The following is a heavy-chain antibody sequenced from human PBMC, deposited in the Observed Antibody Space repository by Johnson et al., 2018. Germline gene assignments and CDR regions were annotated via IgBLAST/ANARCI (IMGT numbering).Heavy chain of an antibody. Sequence: VQLVESGGGLVKPGGSLRLSCAASGFTFSSYSMNWVRQAPGKGLEWVSSISSSSSYIYYADSVKGRFTISRDNAKNSLYLQMNSLRAEDTALYYCAKAPVGWLGEGAEYFQHWGQGTLVTVSS. J-gene: IGHJ1*01. CDR3: AKAPVGWLGEGAEYFQH. CDR2: ISSSSSYI. CDR1: GFTFSSYS. D-gene: IGHD3-3*01. V-gene: IGHV3-21*04.